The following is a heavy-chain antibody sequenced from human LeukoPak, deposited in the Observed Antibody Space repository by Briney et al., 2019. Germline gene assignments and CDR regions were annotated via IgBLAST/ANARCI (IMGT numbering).Heavy chain of an antibody. CDR1: GFNFSSYA. Sequence: GASLRLSCAASGFNFSSYAMSWVRQAPGKGLEWVSAISGSGGSTYYADSVKGRFTISRDNSKNTLYLQMNSLRAEDTAVYYCAKGDEWFGVYYFDYWGQGTLVTVSS. J-gene: IGHJ4*02. D-gene: IGHD3-10*01. CDR2: ISGSGGST. V-gene: IGHV3-23*01. CDR3: AKGDEWFGVYYFDY.